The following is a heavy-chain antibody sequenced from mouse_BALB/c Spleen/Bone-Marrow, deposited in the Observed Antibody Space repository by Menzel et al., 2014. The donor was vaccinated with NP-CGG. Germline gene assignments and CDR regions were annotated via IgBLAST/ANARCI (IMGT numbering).Heavy chain of an antibody. D-gene: IGHD1-1*01. CDR2: IYPSDSYT. J-gene: IGHJ2*01. CDR3: TREGYYGSSYVDY. Sequence: QVQLQQSGAELVWPGASVKLSCKASGYTFTSYWINWVKQRPGQGLEWIGNIYPSDSYTNYNQKFKDKATLTVDKSSSTAYMQLSSPTSEDSAVYYCTREGYYGSSYVDYWGQGTTLTVSS. CDR1: GYTFTSYW. V-gene: IGHV1-69*02.